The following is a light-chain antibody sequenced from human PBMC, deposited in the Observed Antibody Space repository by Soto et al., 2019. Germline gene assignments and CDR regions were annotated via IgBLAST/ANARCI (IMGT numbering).Light chain of an antibody. CDR2: GNS. CDR3: QSYDSSLSGWV. Sequence: QLVLTQPPSVSGAPGQRVTISCTGSSSNIGAGYDVHWYQQLPGTAPKLLIYGNSNRPSGVPDRFSGSKSGTSASLAIPGLRAEDEADYYCQSYDSSLSGWVFGGGTKLTVL. CDR1: SSNIGAGYD. V-gene: IGLV1-40*01. J-gene: IGLJ3*02.